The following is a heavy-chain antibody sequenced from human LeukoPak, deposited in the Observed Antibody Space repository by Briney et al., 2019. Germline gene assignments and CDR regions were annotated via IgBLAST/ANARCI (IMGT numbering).Heavy chain of an antibody. D-gene: IGHD7-27*01. J-gene: IGHJ4*02. CDR3: ASRKLGNDY. Sequence: SETLSLTCTVSGGSVSDYYWSWIRQSPGKGLEWIGYIYYTGTSYNPSLKSRVTISADTSKNQFSLDLSSVTAADTAVYYCASRKLGNDYWGQGTLVTVSS. CDR2: IYYTGT. V-gene: IGHV4-59*02. CDR1: GGSVSDYY.